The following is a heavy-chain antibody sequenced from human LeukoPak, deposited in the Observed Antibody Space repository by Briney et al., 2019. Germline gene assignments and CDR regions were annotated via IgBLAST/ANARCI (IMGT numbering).Heavy chain of an antibody. CDR3: AKPFARHIVGATGAY. CDR2: ISYDGSNK. J-gene: IGHJ4*02. D-gene: IGHD1-26*01. CDR1: GFTFSSYG. Sequence: GGSLRLSCAASGFTFSSYGMHWVRQAPGKGLEWVAVISYDGSNKYSADSVKGRFTLSRDNSKNTLYLQMNSLRAEDTAVYYCAKPFARHIVGATGAYWGQGTLVTVSS. V-gene: IGHV3-30*18.